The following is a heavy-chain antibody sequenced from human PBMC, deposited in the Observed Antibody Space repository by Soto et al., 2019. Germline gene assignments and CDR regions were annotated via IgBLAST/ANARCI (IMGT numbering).Heavy chain of an antibody. V-gene: IGHV4-39*01. J-gene: IGHJ5*02. CDR2: ISYSGST. CDR3: ARGVTVFGLVPPFWFDP. D-gene: IGHD3-3*01. Sequence: SETLSLTCTVSGGSISSSSSSWGWIRQPPGKGLEWLGIISYSGSTYYSPSLKSRVAISVDASRNLFSLRLNSLTAADRAVYFCARGVTVFGLVPPFWFDPRGPGTVVTLSS. CDR1: GGSISSSSSS.